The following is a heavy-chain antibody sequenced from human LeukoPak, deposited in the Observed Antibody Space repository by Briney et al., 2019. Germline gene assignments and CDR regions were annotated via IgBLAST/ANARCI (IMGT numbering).Heavy chain of an antibody. CDR2: INHSGST. D-gene: IGHD3-22*01. CDR3: ARDVHYYDSSGYYDY. CDR1: GGSFSGYY. J-gene: IGHJ4*02. V-gene: IGHV4-34*01. Sequence: SETLSLTCAVYGGSFSGYYWSWIRQPPGKGLEWIGEINHSGSTNYNPSLKSRVTISVDTSKNQFSLKLSSVTAADTAVYYCARDVHYYDSSGYYDYWGQGTLVTVSS.